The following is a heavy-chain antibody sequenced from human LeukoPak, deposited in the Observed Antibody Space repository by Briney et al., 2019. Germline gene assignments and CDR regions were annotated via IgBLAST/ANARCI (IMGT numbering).Heavy chain of an antibody. J-gene: IGHJ4*02. Sequence: ASVKVSCKASGYTFTSYYMHWVRQAPGQGLEWMGIINPSGGSTSYAQKFQGRVTITRDTSASTAYMELSSLRSEDTAVYYCARDRTKGYSYGYDYFDYWGQGTLVTVSS. CDR2: INPSGGST. CDR1: GYTFTSYY. D-gene: IGHD5-18*01. V-gene: IGHV1-46*01. CDR3: ARDRTKGYSYGYDYFDY.